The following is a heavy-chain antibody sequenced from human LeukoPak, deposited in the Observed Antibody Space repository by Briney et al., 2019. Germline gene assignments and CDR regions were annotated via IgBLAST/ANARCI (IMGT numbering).Heavy chain of an antibody. Sequence: ASVKVSCKASGYTFTGSYMHWVRQAPGQGLEWMGWVNPNSGGTNYAQKFQGRVTMTRDTSISTAYMELSRLTSDDTAVYYCARDGYSYGSDWFDPWGQGTLVTVSS. V-gene: IGHV1-2*02. D-gene: IGHD5-18*01. CDR3: ARDGYSYGSDWFDP. CDR2: VNPNSGGT. J-gene: IGHJ5*02. CDR1: GYTFTGSY.